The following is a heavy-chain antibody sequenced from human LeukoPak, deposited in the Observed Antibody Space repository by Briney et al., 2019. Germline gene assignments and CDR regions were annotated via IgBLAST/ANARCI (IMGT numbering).Heavy chain of an antibody. Sequence: ASVKVSCKASGYTFTSYDINWVRQATGQGLEWMGWISAYNGNTNYAQKLQGRVTMTTDTSTSTAYMELRSLRSDDTAVYYCARDVSSTRVVVITSWGQGTLVTVSS. D-gene: IGHD3-22*01. CDR3: ARDVSSTRVVVITS. V-gene: IGHV1-18*01. J-gene: IGHJ4*02. CDR1: GYTFTSYD. CDR2: ISAYNGNT.